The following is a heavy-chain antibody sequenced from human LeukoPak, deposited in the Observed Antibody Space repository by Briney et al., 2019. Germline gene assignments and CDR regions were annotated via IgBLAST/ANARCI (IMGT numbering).Heavy chain of an antibody. J-gene: IGHJ4*02. D-gene: IGHD4-17*01. CDR1: GFTFSYYA. Sequence: GGSLRLSCSASGFTFSYYAIHWVRQAPGKGLEYVSGIRSNGGSTYNADSVKGRVTISRDNSKNTLYLQMSSLRAEDTAVYYCVKPVTSFWGGFDYWGQGTLVTVSS. V-gene: IGHV3-64D*06. CDR3: VKPVTSFWGGFDY. CDR2: IRSNGGST.